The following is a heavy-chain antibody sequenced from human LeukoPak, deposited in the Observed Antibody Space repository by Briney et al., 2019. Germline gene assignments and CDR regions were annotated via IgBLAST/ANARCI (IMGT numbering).Heavy chain of an antibody. J-gene: IGHJ4*02. Sequence: PGGSLRLSCAASGFTFSDYSMDWVRQAPGKGLGWISYVGISSGNTKYADSVKGRFTISGDSAKNSVFPQMNSLRVEDTAVYYCARDHRYAFDNWGQGTLVTVSS. CDR2: VGISSGNT. V-gene: IGHV3-48*04. CDR1: GFTFSDYS. CDR3: ARDHRYAFDN. D-gene: IGHD5-12*01.